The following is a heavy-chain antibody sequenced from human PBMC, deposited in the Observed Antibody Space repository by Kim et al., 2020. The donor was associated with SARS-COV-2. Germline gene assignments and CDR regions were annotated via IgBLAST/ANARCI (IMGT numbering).Heavy chain of an antibody. CDR3: ARSGEDSFDL. J-gene: IGHJ2*01. Sequence: SETLSLTCTVPGGSISSSSYYWGWIRQPPGKGLEWIGSIYYSGSTYYNPSLKSRVTISVDTSKNQFSLKLSSVTAADTAVYYCARSGEDSFDLWGRGTLVTVSS. CDR2: IYYSGST. V-gene: IGHV4-39*07. D-gene: IGHD3-10*01. CDR1: GGSISSSSYY.